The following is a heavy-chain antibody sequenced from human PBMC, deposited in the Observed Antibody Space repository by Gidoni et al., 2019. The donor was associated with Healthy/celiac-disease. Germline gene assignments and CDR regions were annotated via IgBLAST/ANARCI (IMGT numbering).Heavy chain of an antibody. CDR1: RFTFSSYS. V-gene: IGHV3-21*01. J-gene: IGHJ3*02. D-gene: IGHD3-3*01. Sequence: EVQLVESGGGLVKPGGSLRLSRADSRFTFSSYSRNWLRHAPEKGLEWVSTISGSSGYIYYAESVKGRFTISRDNAKNSLYLQMNSLRAEDTAVYYCAKVGDYDFWGCYYNAFDIWGQGTMVTVSS. CDR3: AKVGDYDFWGCYYNAFDI. CDR2: ISGSSGYI.